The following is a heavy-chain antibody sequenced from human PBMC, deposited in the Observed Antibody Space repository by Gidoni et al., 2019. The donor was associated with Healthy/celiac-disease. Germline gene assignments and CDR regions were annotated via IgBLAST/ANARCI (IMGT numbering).Heavy chain of an antibody. J-gene: IGHJ6*02. CDR2: ISSSGSTI. CDR3: ARDRIQLWLHGYYYYGMDV. D-gene: IGHD5-18*01. Sequence: QVQLVESGGGLVKPGGSLRTSCAASGFTFSDYYISWIRQGPGKGRDWVSYISSSGSTIYYADSVKVRFTISRDNAKNSLYLQMSSLRAEDTAVYYCARDRIQLWLHGYYYYGMDVWGQGTTVTVSS. V-gene: IGHV3-11*01. CDR1: GFTFSDYY.